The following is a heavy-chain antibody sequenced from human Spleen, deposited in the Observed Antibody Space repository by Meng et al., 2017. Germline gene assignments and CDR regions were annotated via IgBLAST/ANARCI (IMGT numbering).Heavy chain of an antibody. CDR3: AKGGDGYNYDAFDI. D-gene: IGHD5-24*01. CDR2: ISGSGGST. Sequence: GGSLRLSCAASGFTFRSNAMSWVRQAPGKGLEWVLAISGSGGSTYYADSVKGRFTISRDNSKNTLYLQMNSLRAEDTAVYYCAKGGDGYNYDAFDIWGQGTMVTVSS. V-gene: IGHV3-23*01. CDR1: GFTFRSNA. J-gene: IGHJ3*02.